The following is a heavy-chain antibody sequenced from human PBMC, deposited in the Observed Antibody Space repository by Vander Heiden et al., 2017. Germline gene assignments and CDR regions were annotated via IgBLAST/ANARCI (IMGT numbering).Heavy chain of an antibody. CDR1: GFTFSRYW. Sequence: EVQLVESGGGLVQPGGSLRLPCAASGFTFSRYWMHWVRQVPGKRLVWVSRLNGDGSTTIYADSVKGRFTISRDNAKNTLYLQMNSLRAEDTGLYYCTREGLAMGDYWGQGTLVTVSS. V-gene: IGHV3-74*01. D-gene: IGHD6-19*01. CDR3: TREGLAMGDY. J-gene: IGHJ4*02. CDR2: LNGDGSTT.